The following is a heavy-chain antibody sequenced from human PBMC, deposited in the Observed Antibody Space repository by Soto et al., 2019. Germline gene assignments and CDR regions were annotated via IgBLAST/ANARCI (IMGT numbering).Heavy chain of an antibody. CDR3: ARSRGIAVAGYDD. Sequence: SVKVSCKASGVTFSSYAISSVRQAPGRGLEWMGGLIPIFGTANYAQKFQGRVTITADESTSTAYMELSSLRSEDTAVYYCARSRGIAVAGYDDWGQGTLVNVSS. D-gene: IGHD6-19*01. CDR1: GVTFSSYA. J-gene: IGHJ4*02. V-gene: IGHV1-69*13. CDR2: LIPIFGTA.